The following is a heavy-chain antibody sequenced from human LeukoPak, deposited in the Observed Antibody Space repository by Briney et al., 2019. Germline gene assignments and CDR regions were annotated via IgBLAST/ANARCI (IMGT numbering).Heavy chain of an antibody. V-gene: IGHV3-23*01. Sequence: QTGGSLRLSCAASGFTFSSYGMHWVRQAPGKGLEWVSAISGSGGSTYYADSVKGRFTISRDNSKNTLYLQMNSLRAEDTAVYYCAKDREYSSSSYFDYWGQGTLVTVSS. D-gene: IGHD6-6*01. CDR3: AKDREYSSSSYFDY. CDR1: GFTFSSYG. J-gene: IGHJ4*02. CDR2: ISGSGGST.